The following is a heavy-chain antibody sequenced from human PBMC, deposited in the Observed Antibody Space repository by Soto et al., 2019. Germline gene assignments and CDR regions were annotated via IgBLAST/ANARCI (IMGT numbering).Heavy chain of an antibody. V-gene: IGHV3-15*01. CDR2: IKSKTDGGTT. Sequence: GGSLRLSCAASGFTFSNAWMSWVRQAPGKGLEWVGRIKSKTDGGTTDYAAHVKGRFTISRDDSKNPLYLQMNSLKTEDTAVYYCTTTVVPAAIGFDYWGQGTLVTVSS. J-gene: IGHJ4*02. D-gene: IGHD2-2*02. CDR3: TTTVVPAAIGFDY. CDR1: GFTFSNAW.